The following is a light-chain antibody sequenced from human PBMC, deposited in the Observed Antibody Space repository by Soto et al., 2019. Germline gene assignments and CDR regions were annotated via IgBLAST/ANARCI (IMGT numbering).Light chain of an antibody. CDR3: QQYNNIGT. V-gene: IGKV1-5*01. J-gene: IGKJ1*01. Sequence: DIQMTQSPSTLSASVGDRVTTTCRASQSISSWLAWYQQKPGKAPKLLIYDASSLESGAPSRFSGSGSGTEFTLTISSLQPDDFATYYCQQYNNIGTFGQGTKVDIK. CDR1: QSISSW. CDR2: DAS.